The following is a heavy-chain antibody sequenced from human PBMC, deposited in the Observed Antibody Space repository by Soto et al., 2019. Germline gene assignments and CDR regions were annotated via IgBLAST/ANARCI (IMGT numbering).Heavy chain of an antibody. CDR3: ASTRIDRPYSSGWYYFDY. Sequence: QVQLVQSGAEVKKPGASVKVSCKASGYTFTSYAMHWVRQAPGQRLEWMGWINAGNGNTKYSQKFQGRVTITRDTSASTAYMELSSLRSEDTAVYYCASTRIDRPYSSGWYYFDYWGQGTLVTVSS. J-gene: IGHJ4*02. D-gene: IGHD6-19*01. V-gene: IGHV1-3*01. CDR2: INAGNGNT. CDR1: GYTFTSYA.